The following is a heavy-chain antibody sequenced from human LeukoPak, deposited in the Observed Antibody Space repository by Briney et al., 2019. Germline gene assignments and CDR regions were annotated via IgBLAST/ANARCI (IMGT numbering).Heavy chain of an antibody. CDR2: IKQDESEK. V-gene: IGHV3-7*01. CDR3: ARDWGGTHCTSPTCYPFDY. CDR1: GFTFTNAW. Sequence: GGSLRLSCSVSGFTFTNAWMSWVRQAPGKGLEWVANIKQDESEKYYVDSVKGRFTISRDNAKNSLYLQMNSLRVDDTAVYYCARDWGGTHCTSPTCYPFDYWGQGTLVTVSS. J-gene: IGHJ4*02. D-gene: IGHD2-2*01.